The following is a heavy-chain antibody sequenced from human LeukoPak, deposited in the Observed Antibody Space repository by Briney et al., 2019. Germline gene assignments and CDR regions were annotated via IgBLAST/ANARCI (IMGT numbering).Heavy chain of an antibody. J-gene: IGHJ4*02. CDR3: AKDATPRNSIRDHFDS. CDR2: ICGGDDI. D-gene: IGHD1-7*01. V-gene: IGHV3-23*01. Sequence: PGGSLRLSCAASGFTFNVFAMSWVPHAPGEGLEWGSGICGGDDIHYTASVTGRVTVSRDDSTSTVYLRMNSLRAGDTAIYFCAKDATPRNSIRDHFDSWGQGTLVTVSS. CDR1: GFTFNVFA.